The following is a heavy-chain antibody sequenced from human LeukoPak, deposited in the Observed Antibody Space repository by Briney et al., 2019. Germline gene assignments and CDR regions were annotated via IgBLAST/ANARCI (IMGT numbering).Heavy chain of an antibody. D-gene: IGHD3-10*01. V-gene: IGHV4-4*07. J-gene: IGHJ4*02. CDR1: GRSISSYY. Sequence: SETLSLTCTVSGRSISSYYWSWLRQPAGEGREWIGRIYTSGNTNYNPSLKSRVTMSVDTSKNQFSLKVSSVTAADTAVYYCARGPSGASGHDYWGQGTLVTVSS. CDR2: IYTSGNT. CDR3: ARGPSGASGHDY.